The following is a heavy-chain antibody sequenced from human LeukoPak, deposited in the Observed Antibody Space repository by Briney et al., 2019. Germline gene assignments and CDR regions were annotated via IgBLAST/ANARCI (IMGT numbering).Heavy chain of an antibody. J-gene: IGHJ5*02. CDR1: GFTFSSYS. D-gene: IGHD3-3*01. CDR2: ISSSSSYI. Sequence: PGGSLRLSCAASGFTFSSYSMNWVRQAPGKGLEWVSSISSSSSYIYYADSVKGRFTISRDNAKNSLYLQMNSLRAEDTAVFYCARDHYDFWSANRFDPWGQGTLVTVSS. CDR3: ARDHYDFWSANRFDP. V-gene: IGHV3-21*01.